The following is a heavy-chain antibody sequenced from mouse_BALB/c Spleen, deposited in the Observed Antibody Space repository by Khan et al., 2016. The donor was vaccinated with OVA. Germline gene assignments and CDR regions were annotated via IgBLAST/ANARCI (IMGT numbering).Heavy chain of an antibody. D-gene: IGHD1-1*01. CDR2: ISYSGFT. CDR1: GYSITSGYA. Sequence: EVQLQESGPGLVKPSQSLSLTCTVTGYSITSGYAWNWIRQFPGNKLEWMGYISYSGFTNYHPSLKSRISITRATAKTQFFLQLRSVTSENTSTYYCARSNYYGYYFDYWGQGAPLTVSS. CDR3: ARSNYYGYYFDY. J-gene: IGHJ2*01. V-gene: IGHV3-2*02.